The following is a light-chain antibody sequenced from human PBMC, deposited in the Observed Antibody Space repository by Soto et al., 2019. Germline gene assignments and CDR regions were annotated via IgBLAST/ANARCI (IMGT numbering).Light chain of an antibody. Sequence: DIQMTQSPSTLSASVGYRFTITCGASQSISSWLAWYQQKPGKAPKLLIYQASSLESGVPSRFSGSGSGTEFTLTISSLQPGDFATYYCQQYNSYSWTFGQGTKVDIK. CDR3: QQYNSYSWT. J-gene: IGKJ1*01. V-gene: IGKV1-5*03. CDR1: QSISSW. CDR2: QAS.